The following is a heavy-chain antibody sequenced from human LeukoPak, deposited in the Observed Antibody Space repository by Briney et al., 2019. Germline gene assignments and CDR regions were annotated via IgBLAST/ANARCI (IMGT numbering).Heavy chain of an antibody. Sequence: SETLSLTCAVYGGSFSGYYWSWIRQPPGKGLEWIGEINHSGSTNYNPSLKSRVTISVDTSKNQFSLKLSSVTAADTAVYYCARQLMITFGGVIAHYAFDIWGQGTMVTVSS. D-gene: IGHD3-16*02. J-gene: IGHJ3*02. CDR1: GGSFSGYY. CDR2: INHSGST. V-gene: IGHV4-34*01. CDR3: ARQLMITFGGVIAHYAFDI.